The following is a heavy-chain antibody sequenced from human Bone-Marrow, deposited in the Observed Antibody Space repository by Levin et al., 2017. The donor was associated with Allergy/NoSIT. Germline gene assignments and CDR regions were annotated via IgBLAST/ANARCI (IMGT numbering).Heavy chain of an antibody. D-gene: IGHD6-6*01. CDR2: IFNNGNT. Sequence: SQTLSLTCTVSGGAIGNYYWTWIRQPPGKRLEWIGYIFNNGNTHYNASLECRLTISVDTSKNQFSLKLNSVTAADTAVYYCARSLKSRAARPGYYYYGMDVWGQGTTVTVSS. J-gene: IGHJ6*02. CDR3: ARSLKSRAARPGYYYYGMDV. V-gene: IGHV4-59*12. CDR1: GGAIGNYY.